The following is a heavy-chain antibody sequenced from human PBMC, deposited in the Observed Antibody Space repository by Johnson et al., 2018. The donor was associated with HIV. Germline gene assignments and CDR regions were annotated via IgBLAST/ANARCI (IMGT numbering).Heavy chain of an antibody. Sequence: VQLVESGGGLVQPGESLRLSCVASGFTFTNYWMHWVRQAPGKGLVWVSCVHRDGRRTTYAASVKGRFTISRDNSKNTLYLQMGSLRAEDMAVYYCAREGVGVNAFDIWGQGTMVTVSS. CDR2: VHRDGRRT. CDR3: AREGVGVNAFDI. CDR1: GFTFTNYW. D-gene: IGHD1-26*01. V-gene: IGHV3-74*01. J-gene: IGHJ3*02.